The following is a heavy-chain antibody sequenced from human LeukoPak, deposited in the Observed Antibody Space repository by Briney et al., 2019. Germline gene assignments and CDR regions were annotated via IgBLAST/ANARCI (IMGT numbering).Heavy chain of an antibody. J-gene: IGHJ5*02. CDR1: GGSFSGHY. CDR3: ARNNWFDP. V-gene: IGHV4-34*01. CDR2: INDSGRT. Sequence: PSETLSLTCAVYGGSFSGHYWSWIRQSPGRGLEWIGEINDSGRTHYNPSLKSRVTISVDTSKNQLSLRMSSVTAADTAVYYCARNNWFDPWGQGTLVTVSS.